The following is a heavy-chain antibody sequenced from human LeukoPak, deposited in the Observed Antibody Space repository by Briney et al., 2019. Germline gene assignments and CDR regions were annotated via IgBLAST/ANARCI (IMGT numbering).Heavy chain of an antibody. V-gene: IGHV3-30*18. CDR1: GFTFSNYG. CDR2: ISYDGNKK. Sequence: SGGSLRLSCAASGFTFSNYGIHWVRQAPGRGLEWVAVISYDGNKKYYADSVKGRFTISRDNSKNTLYLQMNTLRAEDTAVYYCAKPPDWHCSSPSCHFAAPFDYWGQGTLVTVSS. CDR3: AKPPDWHCSSPSCHFAAPFDY. D-gene: IGHD2-2*01. J-gene: IGHJ4*02.